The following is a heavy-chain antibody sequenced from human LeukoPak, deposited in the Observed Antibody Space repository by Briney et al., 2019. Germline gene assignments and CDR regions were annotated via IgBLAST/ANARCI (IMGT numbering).Heavy chain of an antibody. J-gene: IGHJ4*02. Sequence: SGTLSLTCAVSGGSISSGNWWSWVRQPPGKGLEWIGEIYHSGNTNYNPSLKSRVTISVDWSKNHFSLKLSSVTAADTAVHCCAREGDYDILTGYYFIDSWGQGTLVTVSS. CDR2: IYHSGNT. V-gene: IGHV4-4*01. D-gene: IGHD3-9*01. CDR1: GGSISSGNW. CDR3: AREGDYDILTGYYFIDS.